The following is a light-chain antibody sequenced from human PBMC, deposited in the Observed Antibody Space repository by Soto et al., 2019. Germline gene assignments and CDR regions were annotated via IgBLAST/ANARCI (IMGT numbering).Light chain of an antibody. Sequence: EIVMTQSPATLSLCGGRRATLSCRASQSVSSNLAWYQQKPGQAPRLLIYGASTRATGIPARFSGSGSGTEFTLTISSLQAEDVAVYYCQQYYSTPLTFGGGTKV. V-gene: IGKV3-15*01. CDR3: QQYYSTPLT. CDR2: GAS. J-gene: IGKJ4*01. CDR1: QSVSSN.